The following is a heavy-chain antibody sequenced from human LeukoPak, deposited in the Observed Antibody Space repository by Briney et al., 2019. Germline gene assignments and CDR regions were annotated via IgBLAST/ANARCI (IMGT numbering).Heavy chain of an antibody. V-gene: IGHV4-39*01. CDR1: GGSISSSSYY. D-gene: IGHD1-26*01. J-gene: IGHJ3*02. CDR2: IYYSGST. Sequence: SETLSLTCTVSGGSISSSSYYWGWIRQPPGKGLEWIGSIYYSGSTYYNPSLKSRVTISVDTSKNQFSLKLSSVTAADTAVYYCARRPTWDGDAFDIWGQGTMVTVSS. CDR3: ARRPTWDGDAFDI.